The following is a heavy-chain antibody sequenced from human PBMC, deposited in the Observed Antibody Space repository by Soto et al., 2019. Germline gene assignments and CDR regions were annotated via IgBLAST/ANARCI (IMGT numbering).Heavy chain of an antibody. CDR1: GGSISSSTYY. V-gene: IGHV4-39*07. CDR2: FFIGGTT. J-gene: IGHJ5*02. CDR3: ARDPVP. Sequence: SETLSLTCTVSGGSISSSTYYWGWMRQPPGKGLEWIASFFIGGTTYYNPSLKSRVTISVDTSKNQFSLKLTSVTAADTAVYYCARDPVPWGQGTLVTVSS.